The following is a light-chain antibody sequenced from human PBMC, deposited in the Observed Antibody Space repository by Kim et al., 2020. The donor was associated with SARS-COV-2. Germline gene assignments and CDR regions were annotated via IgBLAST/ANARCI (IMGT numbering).Light chain of an antibody. V-gene: IGLV4-69*01. CDR1: SGHSSYA. CDR3: QTWGTGIWV. Sequence: ASVKLTCTLSSGHSSYAIAWHQQQPEKGTRYLMKLSSDGSHSKGDGIPDRFSGSGSGAERYLTISSLQSEDEADYYCQTWGTGIWVFGGGTQLTVL. J-gene: IGLJ3*02. CDR2: LSSDGSH.